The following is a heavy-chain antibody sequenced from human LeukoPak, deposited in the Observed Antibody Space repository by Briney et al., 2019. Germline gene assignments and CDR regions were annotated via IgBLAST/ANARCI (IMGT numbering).Heavy chain of an antibody. CDR2: ISSSSSYI. D-gene: IGHD6-6*01. V-gene: IGHV3-21*05. CDR3: ARAARTLQLADY. Sequence: PGGSLRLSCAAPGFTFSSYEMNWVRKAPGKGLEWVPYISSSSSYIYYADLVKGRFTISRDNAKNSLYLQMNSLRAEDTAVYYCARAARTLQLADYWGQGTLVTVSS. J-gene: IGHJ4*02. CDR1: GFTFSSYE.